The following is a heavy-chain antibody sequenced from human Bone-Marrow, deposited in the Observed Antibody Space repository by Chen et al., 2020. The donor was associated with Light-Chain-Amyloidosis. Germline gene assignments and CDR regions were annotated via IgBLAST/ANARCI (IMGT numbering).Heavy chain of an antibody. CDR1: GYTFTGYY. Sequence: QVQLVQSGAEVKKPGASVKVSCKASGYTFTGYYMHWVRQAPGQGLEWMGWINPNSGGTNYAQKFQGRVTMTRDTSISTAYMELSRLRSDDTAVYYCARGLSSGWYIGAFDIWGQGTMVTVSS. CDR3: ARGLSSGWYIGAFDI. CDR2: INPNSGGT. D-gene: IGHD6-19*01. V-gene: IGHV1-2*02. J-gene: IGHJ3*02.